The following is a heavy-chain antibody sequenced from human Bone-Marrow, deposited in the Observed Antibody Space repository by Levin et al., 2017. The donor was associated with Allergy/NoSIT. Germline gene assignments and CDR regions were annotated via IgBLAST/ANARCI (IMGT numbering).Heavy chain of an antibody. D-gene: IGHD6-13*01. J-gene: IGHJ4*02. Sequence: GESLKISCKASGYTFTGYYIHWVRQAPGQGLEWMGLINPNTGATQYAQKFQGRVTMTRDTSIVTTYMELRSLGSDDTAVYYCARSMTAGGTLYFDYWGQGSLVTVSS. CDR1: GYTFTGYY. V-gene: IGHV1-2*02. CDR3: ARSMTAGGTLYFDY. CDR2: INPNTGAT.